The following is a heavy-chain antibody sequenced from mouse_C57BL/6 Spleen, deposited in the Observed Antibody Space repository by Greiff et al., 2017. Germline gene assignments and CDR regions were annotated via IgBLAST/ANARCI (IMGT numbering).Heavy chain of an antibody. Sequence: VQLQQSGPELVKPGASVKIPCKASGYTFTDYNMDWVKQSHGKSLEWIGDINPNNGGTINNQKFKGKATLTVDKSSSTAYMELRSLTSEDTAVYYCARGRYYGSSSYWYFDVWGTGTTVTVSS. CDR3: ARGRYYGSSSYWYFDV. D-gene: IGHD1-1*01. J-gene: IGHJ1*03. V-gene: IGHV1-18*01. CDR2: INPNNGGT. CDR1: GYTFTDYN.